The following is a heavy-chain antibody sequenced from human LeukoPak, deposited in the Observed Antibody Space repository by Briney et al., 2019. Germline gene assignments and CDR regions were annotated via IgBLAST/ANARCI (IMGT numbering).Heavy chain of an antibody. D-gene: IGHD6-19*01. J-gene: IGHJ3*02. Sequence: PGGSLRLSCAASGFTFDDYAMHWVRQAPGKGQEWVSGISWNSGSIGYADSVKSRFTISRDNAKNSLYLQMNSLRAEDMALYYCAKALSSGWYAGDAFDIWGQGTMVTVSS. CDR2: ISWNSGSI. V-gene: IGHV3-9*03. CDR1: GFTFDDYA. CDR3: AKALSSGWYAGDAFDI.